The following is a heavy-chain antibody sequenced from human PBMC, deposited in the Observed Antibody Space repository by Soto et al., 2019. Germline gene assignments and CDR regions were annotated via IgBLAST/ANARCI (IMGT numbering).Heavy chain of an antibody. J-gene: IGHJ6*02. V-gene: IGHV3-7*01. CDR3: ARGTMVRGVIIYYYGMDV. CDR1: GFTFSSYW. CDR2: IKQDGSEK. D-gene: IGHD3-10*01. Sequence: GGSLRLSCAASGFTFSSYWMSWVHQAPGKGLEWVANIKQDGSEKYYVDSVKGRFTISRDNAKNSLYLQMNSLRAEDTAVYYCARGTMVRGVIIYYYGMDVWGQGTTVTVSS.